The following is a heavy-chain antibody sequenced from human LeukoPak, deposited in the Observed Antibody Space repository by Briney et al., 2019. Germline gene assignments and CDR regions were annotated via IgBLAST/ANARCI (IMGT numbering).Heavy chain of an antibody. J-gene: IGHJ4*02. CDR2: IKHSEST. CDR3: ARAGYYYSSASYYTDY. D-gene: IGHD3-10*01. CDR1: GSSFSGYY. Sequence: PSDTLSPTLAAYGSSFSGYYWSWIRQPPRKGLKSTGKIKHSESTNYNPSLKSRVTISVDTSNNQFSLKLSSVTAADTAVYSCARAGYYYSSASYYTDYWGQGTLVTVSS. V-gene: IGHV4-34*01.